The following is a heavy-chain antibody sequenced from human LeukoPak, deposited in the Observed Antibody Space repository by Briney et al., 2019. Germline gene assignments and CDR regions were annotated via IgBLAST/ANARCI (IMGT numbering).Heavy chain of an antibody. CDR3: ARTKWFGELKGAFDI. CDR2: INPSGGST. V-gene: IGHV1-46*01. D-gene: IGHD3-10*01. J-gene: IGHJ3*02. CDR1: GYTFTSYY. Sequence: GASVKVSCKASGYTFTSYYMHWVRQAPGQGLEWMGIINPSGGSTSYAQKFQGRVTMTRDTSTSTAYMELSSLRSEDTAVYYCARTKWFGELKGAFDIWGQGTMVTVSS.